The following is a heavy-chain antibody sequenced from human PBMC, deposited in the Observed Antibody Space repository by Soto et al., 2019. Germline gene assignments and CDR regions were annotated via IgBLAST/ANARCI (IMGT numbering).Heavy chain of an antibody. J-gene: IGHJ4*02. V-gene: IGHV5-10-1*01. CDR1: GYSFFNYW. CDR2: IDPSDSYT. Sequence: PGESLKISCKGSGYSFFNYWISWVRQMPGKGLEWMGRIDPSDSYTSYSPSFQGHVTISADKSISIAYLQWSSLKASDTAIYYCASGGVYSSSWYGFDYWGQGTLVTVSS. CDR3: ASGGVYSSSWYGFDY. D-gene: IGHD6-13*01.